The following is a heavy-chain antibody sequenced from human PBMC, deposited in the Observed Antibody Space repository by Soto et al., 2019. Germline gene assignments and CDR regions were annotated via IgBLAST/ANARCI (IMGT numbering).Heavy chain of an antibody. J-gene: IGHJ4*02. V-gene: IGHV1-69*02. CDR3: ATSYGSGSSPFDY. Sequence: QVQLVQSGAEVKKPGSSVKVSCKASGDTFSFYTLNWVRQAPGQGFEWVGRVNPILAMSSSAHKFQGRVSIIADKSTGTAYMELRSLSSDATAVYYCATSYGSGSSPFDYWGQGTLVTVSS. CDR2: VNPILAMS. D-gene: IGHD3-10*01. CDR1: GDTFSFYT.